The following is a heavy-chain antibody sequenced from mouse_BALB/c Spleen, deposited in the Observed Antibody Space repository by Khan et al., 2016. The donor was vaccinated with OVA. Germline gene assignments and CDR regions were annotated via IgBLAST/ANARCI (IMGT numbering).Heavy chain of an antibody. J-gene: IGHJ4*01. D-gene: IGHD2-3*01. V-gene: IGHV5-6*01. Sequence: EVQLLETGGDLVKPGGSLKLSCAASGFTFSSYGMSWVRQTPDKRLEWVATISSGGSYTYYPDNLTGRFTISRDNAKNTLYLQMSSLKSEDTAMYYCETTWLLRGSAMDYWGQGTSVTVSS. CDR1: GFTFSSYG. CDR2: ISSGGSYT. CDR3: ETTWLLRGSAMDY.